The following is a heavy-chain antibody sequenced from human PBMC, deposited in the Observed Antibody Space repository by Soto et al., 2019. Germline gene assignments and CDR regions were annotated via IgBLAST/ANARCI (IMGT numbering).Heavy chain of an antibody. J-gene: IGHJ4*02. D-gene: IGHD3-10*01. CDR1: GGIFSTYA. CDR2: IIPIFGTP. V-gene: IGHV1-69*01. CDR3: ARDRDDYGSGNYYNRIDF. Sequence: QVQLVQSGAEVKKPGSSVKVSCEASGGIFSTYAISWLRQAPGQGFEWMGGIIPIFGTPNYAQRFQGRVTITADESTSTAYMELSRLRSEDTAVYYCARDRDDYGSGNYYNRIDFWGQGTLVTVSS.